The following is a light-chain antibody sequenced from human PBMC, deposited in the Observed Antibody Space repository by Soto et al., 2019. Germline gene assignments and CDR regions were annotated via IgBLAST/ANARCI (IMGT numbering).Light chain of an antibody. CDR2: GNG. Sequence: QSVLTQPPSVSGAPGQSVTISCTGSSSNIGAGHDVHWYQHLPGTAPKLLIYGNGNRPSGVPDRFSGSKSGTSASLAITRLQAEDEADYYCQSYDSNLSGSEVFGTGTKVTVL. CDR1: SSNIGAGHD. CDR3: QSYDSNLSGSEV. J-gene: IGLJ1*01. V-gene: IGLV1-40*01.